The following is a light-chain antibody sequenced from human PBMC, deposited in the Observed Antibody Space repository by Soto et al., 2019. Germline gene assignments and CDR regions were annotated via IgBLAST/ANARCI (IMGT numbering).Light chain of an antibody. J-gene: IGKJ4*01. CDR3: QQRSNWLT. V-gene: IGKV3-11*01. CDR2: DAS. Sequence: EIVLTQSPATLSLSPGERATLSCRASQSVSSYLAWYQQKPGQAPRLLIYDASNRTTGIQDRFSGSGSGKDFTLNISSLEPEDFAVYYCQQRSNWLTFGGGTKVEIK. CDR1: QSVSSY.